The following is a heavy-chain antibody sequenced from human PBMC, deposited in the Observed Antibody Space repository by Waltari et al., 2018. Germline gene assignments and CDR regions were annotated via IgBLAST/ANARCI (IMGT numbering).Heavy chain of an antibody. CDR3: AKNRIYGDTDPSFDY. J-gene: IGHJ4*02. Sequence: EVQLLESGGGLVQPEGSLRLPCAASGFTFSSYAMSWVRQAPGKGLEWVSAISGSGGSTYYADSVKGRFTISRDNSKNTLYLQMNSLRAEDTAVYYCAKNRIYGDTDPSFDYWGQGTLVTVSS. CDR1: GFTFSSYA. D-gene: IGHD4-17*01. CDR2: ISGSGGST. V-gene: IGHV3-23*01.